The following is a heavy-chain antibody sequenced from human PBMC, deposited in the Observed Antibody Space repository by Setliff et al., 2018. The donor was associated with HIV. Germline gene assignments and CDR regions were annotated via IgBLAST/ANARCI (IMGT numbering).Heavy chain of an antibody. D-gene: IGHD2-21*01. Sequence: SVKVSCKTAGYTFTNYVVHWVRQAPGQGLEWMGGVTPILHTTNYAQKFQGRVTITADISTRTVYMELSSLTSEDTAIYYCARDHQTMLWLDYWGQGTLVTVSS. CDR2: VTPILHTT. V-gene: IGHV1-69*10. CDR1: GYTFTNYV. CDR3: ARDHQTMLWLDY. J-gene: IGHJ4*02.